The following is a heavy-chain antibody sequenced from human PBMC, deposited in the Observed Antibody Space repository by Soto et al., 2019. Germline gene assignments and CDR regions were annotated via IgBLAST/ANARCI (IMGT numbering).Heavy chain of an antibody. Sequence: GGSLRLSCAASGFTFSSYAMSWVRQAPGKGLEWVSAISGSGGSTYYADSVKGRFTISRDNSKHTLYLQMNSLRAEDTAVYYCAKTGSMVRGVIPDYWGQGXLVTVSS. CDR2: ISGSGGST. CDR3: AKTGSMVRGVIPDY. V-gene: IGHV3-23*01. D-gene: IGHD3-10*01. CDR1: GFTFSSYA. J-gene: IGHJ4*02.